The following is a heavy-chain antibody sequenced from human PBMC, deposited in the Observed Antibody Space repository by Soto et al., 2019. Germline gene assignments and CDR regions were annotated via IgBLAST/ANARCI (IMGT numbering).Heavy chain of an antibody. J-gene: IGHJ5*02. CDR1: GFTFSSYA. V-gene: IGHV3-7*01. Sequence: GGSLRLSCAASGFTFSSYAMTWVRQAPGKGLEWVANIKQDGSEKYYVDSVKGRFTISRDNAKNSLYLQMNSLRAEDTAVYYCAREATVRVRGVRLMYNWFDPWGQGTLVTVSS. CDR2: IKQDGSEK. CDR3: AREATVRVRGVRLMYNWFDP. D-gene: IGHD3-10*01.